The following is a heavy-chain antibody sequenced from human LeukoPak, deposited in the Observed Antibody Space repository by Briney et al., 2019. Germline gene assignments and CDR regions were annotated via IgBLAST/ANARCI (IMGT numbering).Heavy chain of an antibody. CDR2: IYYSGST. CDR3: ARSAGYQLLAGSYYYMDV. V-gene: IGHV4-59*01. CDR1: GGSISSYY. J-gene: IGHJ6*03. Sequence: SETLSLTCTVSGGSISSYYWSWIRQPPGKGLEWIGYIYYSGSTNYNPSLKSRVTLSVDTSKTQFSLRLSSVTAADTAVYYCARSAGYQLLAGSYYYMDVWGKGTTVTVSS. D-gene: IGHD2-2*01.